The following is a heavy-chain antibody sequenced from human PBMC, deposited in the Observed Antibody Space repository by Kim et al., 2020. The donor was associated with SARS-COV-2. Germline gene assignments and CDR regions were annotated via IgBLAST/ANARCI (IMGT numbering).Heavy chain of an antibody. CDR2: ISSSSYT. V-gene: IGHV3-11*06. D-gene: IGHD3-3*01. J-gene: IGHJ6*02. CDR3: ARDYDFWSRDYYYGMDV. CDR1: GFTFSDYY. Sequence: GGSLRLSCAASGFTFSDYYMSWIRQAPGKGLEWVSYISSSSYTNYADSVKGRFTISRDNAKNSLYLQMNSLRAEDTAVYYCARDYDFWSRDYYYGMDVWGQGTTVTVSS.